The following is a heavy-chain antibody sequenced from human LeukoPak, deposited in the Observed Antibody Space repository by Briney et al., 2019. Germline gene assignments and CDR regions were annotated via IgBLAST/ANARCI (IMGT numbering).Heavy chain of an antibody. J-gene: IGHJ2*01. CDR1: GYTFTSYY. D-gene: IGHD4-23*01. CDR3: ARDRGTVVTHWYFDL. CDR2: INPSGGST. V-gene: IGHV1-46*01. Sequence: ASVKVSCKASGYTFTSYYMHWVRQAPGQGLEWMGIINPSGGSTSYAQQFQGRVTMTRDTSTSTVYMELSSLRSEDTAVYYCARDRGTVVTHWYFDLWGRGTLVTVSS.